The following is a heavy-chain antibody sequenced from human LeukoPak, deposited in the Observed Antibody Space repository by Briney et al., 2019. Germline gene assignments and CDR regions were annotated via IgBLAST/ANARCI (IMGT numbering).Heavy chain of an antibody. Sequence: GGSLRLSCAASGFTFSSYAMSWVRQAPGKGLEWVSGINWNGGSTGYADSVKGRFTISRDNAKNSLYLQMNSLRAEDTALYYCAKDISPGWLGFDYWGQGTLVTVSS. CDR3: AKDISPGWLGFDY. CDR2: INWNGGST. V-gene: IGHV3-20*04. D-gene: IGHD6-19*01. CDR1: GFTFSSYA. J-gene: IGHJ4*02.